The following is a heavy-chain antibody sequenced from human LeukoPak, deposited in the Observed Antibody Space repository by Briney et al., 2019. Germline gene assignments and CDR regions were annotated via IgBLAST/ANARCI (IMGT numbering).Heavy chain of an antibody. V-gene: IGHV3-23*01. D-gene: IGHD1-26*01. CDR3: ARFLPQKWELPGKWFDP. J-gene: IGHJ5*02. CDR1: GFTFSSYA. Sequence: GGSLRLSCAASGFTFSSYAMSWVRQAPGKGLEWVSAISGGSTYYADSVKGRVTISRDNSKNTLYLQMNSLRSDDTAVYYCARFLPQKWELPGKWFDPWGQGTLVTVSS. CDR2: ISGGST.